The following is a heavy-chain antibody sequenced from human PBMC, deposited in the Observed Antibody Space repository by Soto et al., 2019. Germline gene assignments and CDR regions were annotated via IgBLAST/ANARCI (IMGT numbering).Heavy chain of an antibody. D-gene: IGHD4-4*01. CDR1: GGSISSGDYY. CDR3: ARTHYDYSNLRWFDP. CDR2: IYYSGST. V-gene: IGHV4-30-4*01. Sequence: LSLTCTVSGGSISSGDYYWSWIRQPPGKGLEWIGYIYYSGSTYYNPSLKSRVTISVDTSKNQFSLKLSSVTAADTAVYYCARTHYDYSNLRWFDPWGQGTRVTVSS. J-gene: IGHJ5*02.